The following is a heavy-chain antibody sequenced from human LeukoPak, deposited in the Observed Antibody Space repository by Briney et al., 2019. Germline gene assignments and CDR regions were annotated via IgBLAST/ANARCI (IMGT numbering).Heavy chain of an antibody. CDR1: GYSFTSHY. J-gene: IGHJ3*02. Sequence: ASVKVSCKASGYSFTSHYMHWVRQAPGQGLEWLGLINPSGSSTLYAQKFQGRVTMTRDMSTTTDYMELSSLRSEDTAVYYCARGSDYVAFDIWGQGTMVTVSS. V-gene: IGHV1-46*01. CDR2: INPSGSST. D-gene: IGHD4/OR15-4a*01. CDR3: ARGSDYVAFDI.